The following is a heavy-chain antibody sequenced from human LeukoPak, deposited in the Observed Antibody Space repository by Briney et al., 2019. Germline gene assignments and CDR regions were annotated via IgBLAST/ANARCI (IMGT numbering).Heavy chain of an antibody. Sequence: GASVKVSCKVSGYALSEFSLHWVRQAPGQGLEWMGWINPNSGGTNYAQKFQGRVTMTRDTSISTAYMELSRLRSDDTAVYYCARDGPDSPFDYWGQGTLVTVSS. CDR1: GYALSEFS. CDR2: INPNSGGT. V-gene: IGHV1-2*02. CDR3: ARDGPDSPFDY. J-gene: IGHJ4*02. D-gene: IGHD3-22*01.